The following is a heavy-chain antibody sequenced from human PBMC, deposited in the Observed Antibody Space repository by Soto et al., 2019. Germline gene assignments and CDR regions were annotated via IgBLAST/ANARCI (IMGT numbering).Heavy chain of an antibody. Sequence: PGGSLRLSCAASGFVFNNYAMHWVRQAPGKGLEWVSGISWNSGSIHYADSVKGRFTISRDNAENSLYLQMNSLRPEDTALYYCAKDTGDSSGYYYYYYYGMDVWGQGTTVTVSS. CDR2: ISWNSGSI. CDR1: GFVFNNYA. J-gene: IGHJ6*02. D-gene: IGHD3-22*01. V-gene: IGHV3-9*01. CDR3: AKDTGDSSGYYYYYYYGMDV.